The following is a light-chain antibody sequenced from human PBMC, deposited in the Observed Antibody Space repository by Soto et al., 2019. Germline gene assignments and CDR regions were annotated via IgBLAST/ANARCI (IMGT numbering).Light chain of an antibody. Sequence: EIVLTQSPATLSVSPGERATLSCRASQSVSSKLAWYQQKPGQAPRLLFYGASTGATGIPARFSGSGSETEFTLSISSLKSEFFAFYYCQQYNNCPAPFGP. V-gene: IGKV3-15*01. CDR3: QQYNNCPAP. J-gene: IGKJ3*01. CDR1: QSVSSK. CDR2: GAS.